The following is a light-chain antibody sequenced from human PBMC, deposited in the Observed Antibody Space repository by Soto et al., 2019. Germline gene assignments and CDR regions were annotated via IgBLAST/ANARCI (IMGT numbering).Light chain of an antibody. CDR2: SNN. V-gene: IGLV1-44*01. CDR1: SSNIGSNT. CDR3: AAWDDCLNGWV. Sequence: QSVLTQPPSASGTPGQRVTISCSGSSSNIGSNTVNWYQQLPGTAPKLLIYSNNQRPSGVPDRFSGSKSGTSASLAISGLQSEDEADYYCAAWDDCLNGWVFGGETKLTVL. J-gene: IGLJ3*02.